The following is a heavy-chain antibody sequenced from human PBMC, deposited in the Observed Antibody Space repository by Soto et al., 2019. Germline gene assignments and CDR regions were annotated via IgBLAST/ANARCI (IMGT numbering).Heavy chain of an antibody. J-gene: IGHJ4*02. D-gene: IGHD5-12*01. CDR3: TTDLLGYDYVGIDY. Sequence: SLRLSCAASGFTFSSYAMSWVRQAPGKGLEWVGRTKSKTDGGTTDYAAPVKGRFTISRDDSKNTLYLQMNSLKTEDTAVYYCTTDLLGYDYVGIDYWGQGTLVTVSS. CDR1: GFTFSSYA. CDR2: TKSKTDGGTT. V-gene: IGHV3-15*01.